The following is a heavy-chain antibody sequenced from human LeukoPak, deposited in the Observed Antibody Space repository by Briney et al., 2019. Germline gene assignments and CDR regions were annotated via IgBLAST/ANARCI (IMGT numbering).Heavy chain of an antibody. V-gene: IGHV3-21*01. CDR1: GFTFSSYS. D-gene: IGHD6-19*01. CDR3: ARDADSSGWYEYGMDV. CDR2: ISSSSSYI. J-gene: IGHJ6*02. Sequence: GGSLRLSCAASGFTFSSYSMNWVRQAPGKGLEWVSSISSSSSYIYCADSVKGRFTISRDNAKNSLYLQMNSLRAEDTAVYYCARDADSSGWYEYGMDVWGQGTTVTVSS.